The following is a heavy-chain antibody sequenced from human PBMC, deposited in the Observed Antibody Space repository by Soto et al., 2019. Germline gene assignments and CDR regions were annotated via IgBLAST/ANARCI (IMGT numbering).Heavy chain of an antibody. CDR3: AKDRGPCSGNKCSSLYYYYGMDV. CDR1: GFKFGDYA. J-gene: IGHJ6*02. D-gene: IGHD2-15*01. CDR2: VSWNSEIV. Sequence: GGSLRLSCEASGFKFGDYAMHWVRQAPGKGLEWVSGVSWNSEIVGYADSVKGRFTISRDNAKNSLYLETNSLRTEDTALYYCAKDRGPCSGNKCSSLYYYYGMDVWGQGTTVTVSS. V-gene: IGHV3-9*01.